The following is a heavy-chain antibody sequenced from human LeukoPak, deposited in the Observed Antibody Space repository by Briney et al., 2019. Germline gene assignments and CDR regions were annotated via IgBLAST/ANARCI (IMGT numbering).Heavy chain of an antibody. J-gene: IGHJ3*02. V-gene: IGHV1-46*01. CDR3: AREGDGGAFDM. CDR1: GYNFINSY. Sequence: GASVTVSCKASGYNFINSYIHWVRQAPGQGLGWMGIIMPSGGNTIYAQKFQDRVTLTRDPSTRIVYLELSSLTSEDTAFYYCAREGDGGAFDMWGQGTMVTVSS. CDR2: IMPSGGNT.